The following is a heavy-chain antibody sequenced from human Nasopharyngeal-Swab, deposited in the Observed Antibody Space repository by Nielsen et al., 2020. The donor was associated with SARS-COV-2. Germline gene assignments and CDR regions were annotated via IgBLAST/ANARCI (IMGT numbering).Heavy chain of an antibody. CDR2: ISYDGSNK. V-gene: IGHV3-30-3*01. CDR3: ARDHEEYYYYYYMDV. J-gene: IGHJ6*03. Sequence: WIRQPPGKGLEWVAVISYDGSNKYYADSVKGRFTISRDNSKNTPYLQMNSLRAEDTAVYYCARDHEEYYYYYYMDVWGKGTTVTVSS.